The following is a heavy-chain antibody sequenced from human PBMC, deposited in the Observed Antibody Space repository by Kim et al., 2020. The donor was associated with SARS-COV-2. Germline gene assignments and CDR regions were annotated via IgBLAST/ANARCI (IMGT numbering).Heavy chain of an antibody. D-gene: IGHD5-12*01. J-gene: IGHJ4*02. Sequence: GGSLRLSCRTSGFAFSSHAMMWVRQTPEKGLEWVATIDGPTTNTHYPDSVKGRFTISRDNSQNTVYLHMSSLRAEDTAIYYCATWLQSHFDYWAQGTLVT. CDR2: IDGPTTNT. CDR3: ATWLQSHFDY. CDR1: GFAFSSHA. V-gene: IGHV3-23*01.